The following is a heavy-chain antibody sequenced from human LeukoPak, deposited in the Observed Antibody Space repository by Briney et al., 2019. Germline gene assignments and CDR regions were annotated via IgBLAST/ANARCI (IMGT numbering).Heavy chain of an antibody. D-gene: IGHD3-10*01. J-gene: IGHJ4*02. CDR1: GFTFSSYG. V-gene: IGHV3-23*01. CDR3: ARDRDGSGIYRIDY. Sequence: PGGSLRLSCAASGFTFSSYGMSRVRQAPGKGLEWVSAISGSGGSTYYADSVKGRFTISRDNAKNTVYLQMNSLRAEDTAVYYCARDRDGSGIYRIDYRGQGTSVTVSP. CDR2: ISGSGGST.